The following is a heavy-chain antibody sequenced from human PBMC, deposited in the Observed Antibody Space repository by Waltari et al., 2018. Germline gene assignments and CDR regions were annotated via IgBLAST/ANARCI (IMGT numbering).Heavy chain of an antibody. CDR3: ARDVNQYYFQD. Sequence: EVQLVQSGAEVKKPGATVKISCKASGYTFTDYYMHWVQQAPGKGLEWMGRVDPEDGLPLSAEQFQGRATITADASTRTVYLELTSLRSEDTALYYCARDVNQYYFQDWGQGTLVTVSS. V-gene: IGHV1-69-2*01. J-gene: IGHJ4*02. CDR1: GYTFTDYY. CDR2: VDPEDGLP.